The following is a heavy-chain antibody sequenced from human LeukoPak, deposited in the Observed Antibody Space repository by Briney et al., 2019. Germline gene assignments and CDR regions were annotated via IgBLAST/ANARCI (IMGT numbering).Heavy chain of an antibody. Sequence: PGGSLRLSCAASGFTLSTNWMHWVRQAPGRGLVWLSRINGDGSDTPYADSVKGRFTISRDNARNTLYLQMNSLRVEDTAVYYCARGSATGWPDFLDYWGQGSLVIVSS. D-gene: IGHD2-15*01. J-gene: IGHJ4*02. V-gene: IGHV3-74*01. CDR3: ARGSATGWPDFLDY. CDR2: INGDGSDT. CDR1: GFTLSTNW.